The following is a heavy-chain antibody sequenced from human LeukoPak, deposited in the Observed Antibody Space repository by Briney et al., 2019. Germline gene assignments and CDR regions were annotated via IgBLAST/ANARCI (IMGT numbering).Heavy chain of an antibody. CDR1: GFTFSDYY. D-gene: IGHD1-26*01. Sequence: PGGSLSLSCAASGFTFSDYYMSWIRQAPGKGLEWVSYISSSSSYTNYADSVKGRFTISRDNAKNSLYLQMNSLRAEDTAVYYCAQGGMVGGQSACDLWPQGTRVTVSS. CDR2: ISSSSSYT. CDR3: AQGGMVGGQSACDL. V-gene: IGHV3-11*06. J-gene: IGHJ3*01.